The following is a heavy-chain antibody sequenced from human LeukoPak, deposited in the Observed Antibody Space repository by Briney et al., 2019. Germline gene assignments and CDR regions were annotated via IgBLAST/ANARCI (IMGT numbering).Heavy chain of an antibody. V-gene: IGHV3-15*01. D-gene: IGHD6-13*01. CDR2: IKSKTDGGTP. CDR1: GFTFSNAW. Sequence: GGSLRLSCAASGFTFSNAWMRWVRQAPGKRLEWVGRIKSKTDGGTPDYAAPVKGRFTISRDDSKNTLYLQMNSLKTNDTAVYYCTGVSRSSWYDYWGQGTLVTVSS. CDR3: TGVSRSSWYDY. J-gene: IGHJ4*02.